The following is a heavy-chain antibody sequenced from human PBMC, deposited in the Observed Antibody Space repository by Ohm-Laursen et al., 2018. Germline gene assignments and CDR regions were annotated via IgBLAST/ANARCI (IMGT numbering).Heavy chain of an antibody. V-gene: IGHV3-9*01. J-gene: IGHJ4*02. Sequence: SLRLSCTASGLTFTTYGMAWVRQAPGKGLEWVSGIRWNSGSIGYADSVKGRFTISRDNARNSLYLQMNSLRAEDTALYYCTKAYGVRVEAAIASFDFWGQGTLVTVSS. CDR3: TKAYGVRVEAAIASFDF. CDR1: GLTFTTYG. CDR2: IRWNSGSI. D-gene: IGHD2-15*01.